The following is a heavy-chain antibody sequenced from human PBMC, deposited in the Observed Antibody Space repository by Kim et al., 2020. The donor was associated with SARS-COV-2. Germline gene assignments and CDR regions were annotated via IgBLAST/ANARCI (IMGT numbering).Heavy chain of an antibody. Sequence: GYAQKFQGRVTMTRNTSISTAYMELSSLRSEDTAVYYCARGLGTEGAFDIWGQGTMVTVSS. D-gene: IGHD3-16*01. CDR3: ARGLGTEGAFDI. V-gene: IGHV1-8*01. J-gene: IGHJ3*02.